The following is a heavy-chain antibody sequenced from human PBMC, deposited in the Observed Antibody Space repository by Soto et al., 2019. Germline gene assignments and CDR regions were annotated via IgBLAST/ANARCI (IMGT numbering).Heavy chain of an antibody. CDR3: AKDRGPCSGNKCSSLYYYYGMDV. V-gene: IGHV3-9*01. J-gene: IGHJ6*02. CDR1: GFKFGDYA. Sequence: PGGSLRLSCEASGFKFGDYAMHWVRQAPGKGLEWVSGVSWNSEIVGYADSVKGRFTISRDNAKNSLYLEMNSLRTEDTALYYCAKDRGPCSGNKCSSLYYYYGMDVWGQGTTVTV. D-gene: IGHD2-15*01. CDR2: VSWNSEIV.